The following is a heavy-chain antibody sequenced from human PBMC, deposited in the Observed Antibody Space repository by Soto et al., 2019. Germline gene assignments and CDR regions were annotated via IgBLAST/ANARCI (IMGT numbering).Heavy chain of an antibody. CDR3: TTSESKEYCSSTSCYVRHPNYYYYYYMDV. CDR2: IKSKTDGGTT. D-gene: IGHD2-2*01. CDR1: GFTFSNAW. J-gene: IGHJ6*03. V-gene: IGHV3-15*01. Sequence: GGSLRLSCAASGFTFSNAWMSWVRQAPGKGLEWVGRIKSKTDGGTTDYAAPVKGRFTISRDDSKNTLYLQMNSLKTEDTAVYYCTTSESKEYCSSTSCYVRHPNYYYYYYMDVWGKGTTVTVSS.